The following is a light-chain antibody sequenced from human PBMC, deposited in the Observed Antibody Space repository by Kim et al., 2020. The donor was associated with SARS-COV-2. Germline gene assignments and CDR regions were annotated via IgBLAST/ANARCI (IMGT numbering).Light chain of an antibody. CDR3: QQSYSTLTWT. CDR2: AAS. V-gene: IGKV1-39*01. J-gene: IGKJ1*01. Sequence: SVGDRVTITCRASQSVSSYLNWYQQNPGKAPKLLIYAASSLQSGVPSRFSGSGSGTDFTLTISSLQPEDFATYYCQQSYSTLTWTFGQGTKVDIK. CDR1: QSVSSY.